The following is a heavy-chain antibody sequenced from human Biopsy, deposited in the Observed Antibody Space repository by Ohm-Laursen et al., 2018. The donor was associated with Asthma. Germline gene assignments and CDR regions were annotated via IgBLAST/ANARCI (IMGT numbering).Heavy chain of an antibody. Sequence: SSVKVSCKAPGGTFSNFAISWVRQAPGQGLGWLGGIMTVFGTTNYAQKIQGRVTITADESTSTAYMEVTSLRSEDTAIYYCARCQVGYSSGWSLLLKKIYYSGMDVWGQGTAATVSS. V-gene: IGHV1-69*01. CDR3: ARCQVGYSSGWSLLLKKIYYSGMDV. CDR2: IMTVFGTT. D-gene: IGHD6-19*01. CDR1: GGTFSNFA. J-gene: IGHJ6*02.